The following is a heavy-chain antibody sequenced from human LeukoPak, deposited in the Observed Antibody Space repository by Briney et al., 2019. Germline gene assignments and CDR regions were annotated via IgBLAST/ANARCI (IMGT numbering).Heavy chain of an antibody. V-gene: IGHV1-18*01. CDR1: GYTFTSYG. D-gene: IGHD3-16*02. Sequence: ASMKVSCKASGYTFTSYGISWVRQAPGQGLEWMGWISAYNGNTNYAQKLQGRVTMTTDTSTSTAYMELRSLRSDDTAMYYCARVWDDYVWGSYRPRWFDPWGQGTLVTVSS. CDR2: ISAYNGNT. J-gene: IGHJ5*02. CDR3: ARVWDDYVWGSYRPRWFDP.